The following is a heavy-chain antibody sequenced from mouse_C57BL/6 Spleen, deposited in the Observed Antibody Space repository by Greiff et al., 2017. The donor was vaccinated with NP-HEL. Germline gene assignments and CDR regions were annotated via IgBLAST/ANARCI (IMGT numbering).Heavy chain of an antibody. Sequence: VQLQQSGAELVRPGTSVKVFCKASGYAFTNYLIEWVKQRPGQGLEWIGVINPGSGGTNYNEKFKGKATLTADKSSSTAYMQLSSLTSEDSAVYFCAIGNYGYWGQGTTLTVSS. CDR1: GYAFTNYL. D-gene: IGHD2-1*01. V-gene: IGHV1-54*01. CDR2: INPGSGGT. J-gene: IGHJ2*01. CDR3: AIGNYGY.